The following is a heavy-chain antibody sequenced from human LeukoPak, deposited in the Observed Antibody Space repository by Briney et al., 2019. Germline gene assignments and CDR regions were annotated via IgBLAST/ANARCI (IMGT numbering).Heavy chain of an antibody. CDR3: ARVFGEGATGDY. Sequence: ASVKVSCKASGYTFTSYAMHWVRQAPGQRLEWMGWINAGNGNTKYSQKFQGRVTITRDTSASTAYMELSSLRSEDTAVYYCARVFGEGATGDYWGQGTLVTVSS. CDR1: GYTFTSYA. CDR2: INAGNGNT. V-gene: IGHV1-3*01. J-gene: IGHJ4*02. D-gene: IGHD1-26*01.